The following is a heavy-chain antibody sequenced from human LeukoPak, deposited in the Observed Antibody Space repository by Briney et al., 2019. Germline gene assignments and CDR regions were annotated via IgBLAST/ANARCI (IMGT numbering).Heavy chain of an antibody. Sequence: SVKVSCKASGYNFSIHWMHWVRQAPGQGLEWMGGIIPIFGTANYAQKFQGRVTITADESTSTAYMELSSLRSEDTAVYYCARAKNYYGSGSSYLGWFDPWGQGTLVTVSS. CDR3: ARAKNYYGSGSSYLGWFDP. J-gene: IGHJ5*02. CDR2: IIPIFGTA. CDR1: GYNFSIHW. V-gene: IGHV1-69*13. D-gene: IGHD3-10*01.